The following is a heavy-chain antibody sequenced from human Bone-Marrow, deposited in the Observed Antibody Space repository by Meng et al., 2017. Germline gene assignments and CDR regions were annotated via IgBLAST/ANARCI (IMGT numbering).Heavy chain of an antibody. D-gene: IGHD2-15*01. Sequence: GGSLRLSCAASGFTFSSYWMHWVRQAPGKGLVWVSRINSDGSSTSYADSVKGRFTISRDNAKNTLYLQMNSLRVEDTAVYYCVRLKGYCRDGTCPYDYWGQGALVTVSS. V-gene: IGHV3-74*01. CDR1: GFTFSSYW. CDR2: INSDGSST. CDR3: VRLKGYCRDGTCPYDY. J-gene: IGHJ4*02.